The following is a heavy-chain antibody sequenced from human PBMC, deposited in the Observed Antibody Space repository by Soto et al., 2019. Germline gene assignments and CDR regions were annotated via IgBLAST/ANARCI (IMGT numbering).Heavy chain of an antibody. CDR2: IYTSGST. V-gene: IGHV4-4*07. J-gene: IGHJ5*02. CDR3: ARGRKYYYDNTGPSYIYP. Sequence: SETLSLTCTVSGGSISSYYWSWIRQPAGKGLEWIGRIYTSGSTNYNPSLKSRVTMSVDTSKNQFSLKLSSVTAADTAVYYCARGRKYYYDNTGPSYIYPRCQGTPVPVSS. D-gene: IGHD3-22*01. CDR1: GGSISSYY.